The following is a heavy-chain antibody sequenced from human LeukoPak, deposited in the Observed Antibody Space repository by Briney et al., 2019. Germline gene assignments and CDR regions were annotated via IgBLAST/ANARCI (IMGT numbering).Heavy chain of an antibody. J-gene: IGHJ4*02. V-gene: IGHV4-39*07. CDR2: IYYSGST. CDR3: ARDGYYYDSSGYYYL. D-gene: IGHD3-22*01. CDR1: GGSISSSSYY. Sequence: PSETLSLTCTVSGGSISSSSYYWGWIRQPPGKGLEWIGSIYYSGSTYYNQSPKSRVTISVDTSKNQFSLKLSSVTAADTAVYYCARDGYYYDSSGYYYLWGQGTLVTVSS.